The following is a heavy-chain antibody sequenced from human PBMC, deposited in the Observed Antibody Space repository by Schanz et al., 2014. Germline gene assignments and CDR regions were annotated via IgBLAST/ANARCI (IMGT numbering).Heavy chain of an antibody. V-gene: IGHV3-53*01. D-gene: IGHD3-10*01. J-gene: IGHJ3*02. CDR3: ARPSGSYFWAFDI. Sequence: VQLVESGGGLIQPGGSLRLSCAVSGFTVNTHYMSWVRQAPGKGLEWVSIIYPDGSTNYGDSMKGRFTVSRDEWKNTLYLQMNSLRGEDSAVYYCARPSGSYFWAFDIWGQGTMVTVSS. CDR2: IYPDGST. CDR1: GFTVNTHY.